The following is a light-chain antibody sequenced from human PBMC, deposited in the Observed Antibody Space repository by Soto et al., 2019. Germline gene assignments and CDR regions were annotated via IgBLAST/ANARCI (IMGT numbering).Light chain of an antibody. CDR3: SSYSSSSALDVI. Sequence: QSVLAQPASVSGSPGQSITVSCAGTNRDVGGYNYVSWYQQYPGKAPKLIIYEVTYRPSGVSNRFSGSKSGNTASLTISGLQAEDEADYYCSSYSSSSALDVIFXGGTKVTVL. CDR1: NRDVGGYNY. J-gene: IGLJ2*01. CDR2: EVT. V-gene: IGLV2-14*01.